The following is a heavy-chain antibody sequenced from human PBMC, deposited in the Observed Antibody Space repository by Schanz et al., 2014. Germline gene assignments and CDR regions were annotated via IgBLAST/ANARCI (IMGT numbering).Heavy chain of an antibody. Sequence: EVHLVDSGGTLVQPGGSLRLSCVGSGFTFSASAIHWVRQAPGKGLEWVAIIRPDGSDQHYVDSVKGRFTISRDNAKSSLYLQMNSLRAEDTAVYYCAAGGGFLIDYWGQGTLVTVSS. CDR1: GFTFSASA. CDR3: AAGGGFLIDY. CDR2: IRPDGSDQ. D-gene: IGHD2-15*01. V-gene: IGHV3-7*01. J-gene: IGHJ4*02.